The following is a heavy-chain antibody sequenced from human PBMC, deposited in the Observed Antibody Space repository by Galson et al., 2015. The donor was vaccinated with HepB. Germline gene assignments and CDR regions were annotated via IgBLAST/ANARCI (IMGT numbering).Heavy chain of an antibody. J-gene: IGHJ6*02. Sequence: SLRLSCAASGFTFSSYGMHWVRQAPGKGLEWVAVIWYDGSNKYYADSVKGRFTISRDNSKNTLYLQMNSLRAEDTAVYYCARGSEFHYGSGSYYDDYGMDVWGQGTTVTVSS. V-gene: IGHV3-33*01. CDR1: GFTFSSYG. D-gene: IGHD3-10*01. CDR3: ARGSEFHYGSGSYYDDYGMDV. CDR2: IWYDGSNK.